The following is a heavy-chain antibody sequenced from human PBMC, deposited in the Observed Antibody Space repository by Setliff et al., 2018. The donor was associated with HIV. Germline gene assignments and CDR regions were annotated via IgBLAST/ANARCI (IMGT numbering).Heavy chain of an antibody. CDR3: ARDTIKVERLGIDI. CDR2: ISDSSVNT. CDR1: GFTFSSFT. J-gene: IGHJ3*02. V-gene: IGHV3-23*01. Sequence: QPGGSLRLSCAASGFTFSSFTMNWVRQAPGKGLEWVSTISDSSVNTHYADSVKGRFTISRDDSKNTVYLQMNSLRAEDTGVYYCARDTIKVERLGIDIWGQGTMVTVSS. D-gene: IGHD1-1*01.